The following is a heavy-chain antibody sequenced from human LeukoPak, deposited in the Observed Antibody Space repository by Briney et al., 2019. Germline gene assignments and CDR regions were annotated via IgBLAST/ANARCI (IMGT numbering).Heavy chain of an antibody. Sequence: PSETLSLTCAVYGGSSSGYYWSWIRQPPGKGLEWIGEINHSGSTNYNPSLKSRVTISLDTSRNQFSLKLNSVTAADTAVYYCAKSNGYGLVDIWGQGTMVTVSS. D-gene: IGHD3-10*01. CDR2: INHSGST. CDR1: GGSSSGYY. V-gene: IGHV4-34*01. J-gene: IGHJ3*02. CDR3: AKSNGYGLVDI.